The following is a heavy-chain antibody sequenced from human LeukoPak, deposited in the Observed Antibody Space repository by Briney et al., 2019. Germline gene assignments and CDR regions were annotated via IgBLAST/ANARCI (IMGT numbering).Heavy chain of an antibody. D-gene: IGHD3-10*01. V-gene: IGHV3-21*01. Sequence: GGSLRLSCAGSGFIFSNYAMHWVRQAPGKGLEWVSTVGGSDINAFYADSVKGRFTISRDNAKNSLYLQMNSLRAEDTAVYYCARGIIIMVRGITTIGYWGQGTLVTVSS. J-gene: IGHJ4*02. CDR1: GFIFSNYA. CDR2: VGGSDINA. CDR3: ARGIIIMVRGITTIGY.